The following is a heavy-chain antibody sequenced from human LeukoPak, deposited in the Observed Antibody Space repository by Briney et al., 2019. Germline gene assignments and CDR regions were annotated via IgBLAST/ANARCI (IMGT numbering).Heavy chain of an antibody. CDR3: ARDQWALDY. CDR2: ISSEGRNK. D-gene: IGHD1-26*01. J-gene: IGHJ4*02. Sequence: PGGSLRLSCAASGFTFSSFAMHWVRQAPGKGVEWVAVISSEGRNKYYVDSVEGRFTISRDNTKNTLYLQMNTLRPEDTAVYYCARDQWALDYWGQGTLVTVSS. V-gene: IGHV3-30*04. CDR1: GFTFSSFA.